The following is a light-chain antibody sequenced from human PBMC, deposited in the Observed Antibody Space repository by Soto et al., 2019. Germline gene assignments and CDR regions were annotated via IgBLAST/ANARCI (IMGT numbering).Light chain of an antibody. CDR2: DAS. CDR1: QSVSSK. V-gene: IGKV3-15*01. Sequence: IGMTQSPATLSVSPGERATLSCRASQSVSSKLAWYQQKPGQAPRLLIYDASTRATGIPGRFSGSGSGTEFTLTINSLQSEDSAVYYCQEYNYWPPWTFGQGTKVEIK. CDR3: QEYNYWPPWT. J-gene: IGKJ1*01.